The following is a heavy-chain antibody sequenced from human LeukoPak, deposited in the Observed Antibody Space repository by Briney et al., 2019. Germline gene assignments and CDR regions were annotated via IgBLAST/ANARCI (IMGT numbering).Heavy chain of an antibody. J-gene: IGHJ4*02. CDR3: ARDPGKGYYYDSSGYYYFDY. D-gene: IGHD3-22*01. CDR2: INPSGGST. CDR1: GYTFTSSY. V-gene: IGHV1-46*01. Sequence: ASVKVSCKASGYTFTSSYMHWVRQAPGQGLEWMGIINPSGGSTSYAQKFQGRVTMTRDTSTSTVYMELSSLRSEDTAVYYCARDPGKGYYYDSSGYYYFDYWGQGTLVTVSS.